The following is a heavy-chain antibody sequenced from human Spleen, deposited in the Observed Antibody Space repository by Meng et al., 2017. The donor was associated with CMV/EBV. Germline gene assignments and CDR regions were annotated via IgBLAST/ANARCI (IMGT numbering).Heavy chain of an antibody. J-gene: IGHJ4*02. V-gene: IGHV4-39*07. D-gene: IGHD3-22*01. Sequence: SETLSLTCTVSGGSISSSSYYWGWIRQPPGKGLEWIGSIYYSGSTYYNPSLKSRVTISVDTSKNQFSLKLSSVTAADTAVYYCARGNTFTMMAYWGQGTLVTVSS. CDR1: GGSISSSSYY. CDR2: IYYSGST. CDR3: ARGNTFTMMAY.